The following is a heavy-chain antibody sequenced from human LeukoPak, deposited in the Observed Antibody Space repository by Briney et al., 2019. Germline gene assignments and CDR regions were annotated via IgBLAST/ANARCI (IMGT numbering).Heavy chain of an antibody. CDR2: INPNSGGT. Sequence: ASVKVSCKASGYTFTGYYMHWVRQAPGQGLEWMGWINPNSGGTNYAQKFQGRVTMTRDTSISTAYMELSRLRSDDTAVYYCARYYDSSSYYYGGNYFDYWGQGILVTVSS. J-gene: IGHJ4*02. D-gene: IGHD3-22*01. CDR1: GYTFTGYY. V-gene: IGHV1-2*02. CDR3: ARYYDSSSYYYGGNYFDY.